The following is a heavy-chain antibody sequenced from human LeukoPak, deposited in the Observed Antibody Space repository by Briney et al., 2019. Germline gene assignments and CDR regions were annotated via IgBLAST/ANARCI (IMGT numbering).Heavy chain of an antibody. CDR1: GFTFSDYA. V-gene: IGHV3-33*08. CDR3: ARDPHPYYYDSSGYYCDY. D-gene: IGHD3-22*01. Sequence: PGGSLRLSCAASGFTFSDYAMSWVRQAPGKGLEWVAVIWYDGSNKYYADFVKGRFTISRDNSKNTLYLQMNSLRAEDTAVYYCARDPHPYYYDSSGYYCDYWGQGTLVTVSS. J-gene: IGHJ4*02. CDR2: IWYDGSNK.